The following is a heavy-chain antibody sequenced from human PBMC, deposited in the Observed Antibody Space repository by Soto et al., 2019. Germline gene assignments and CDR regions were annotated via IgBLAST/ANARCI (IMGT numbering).Heavy chain of an antibody. Sequence: EVQLLESGGGLVQQGGSLRLSCAASAFTFSSYAMSWVRQTPRKGLEWVSRISGSGDSTFYADSVKGRFTISRDNSKNTLYFEMRSLRAEDTAIYGCANDGRLHLYSPSFDYWGQGALVSVTS. CDR1: AFTFSSYA. D-gene: IGHD1-26*01. V-gene: IGHV3-23*01. CDR2: ISGSGDST. J-gene: IGHJ4*02. CDR3: ANDGRLHLYSPSFDY.